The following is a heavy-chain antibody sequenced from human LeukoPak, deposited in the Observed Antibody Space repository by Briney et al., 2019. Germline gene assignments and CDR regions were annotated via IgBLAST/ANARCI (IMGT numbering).Heavy chain of an antibody. Sequence: GGALRLSCVASGFTFSDYYMSWIRQAPGKGLEWVSYISSRGSTIYYADSVKARLTISRDNAKNSLYLKMKRLRAEDSAVYYCARDPLPRGYDSVDYYYSYGVAVWGQGTTVIVSS. J-gene: IGHJ6*02. D-gene: IGHD5-12*01. CDR3: ARDPLPRGYDSVDYYYSYGVAV. V-gene: IGHV3-11*01. CDR2: ISSRGSTI. CDR1: GFTFSDYY.